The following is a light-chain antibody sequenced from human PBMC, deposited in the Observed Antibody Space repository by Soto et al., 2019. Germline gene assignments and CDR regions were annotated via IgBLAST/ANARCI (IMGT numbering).Light chain of an antibody. V-gene: IGLV2-14*01. CDR1: SSDVGGYNY. J-gene: IGLJ1*01. CDR3: SSYTSSSTYV. CDR2: DVS. Sequence: QSVLTQPASVSGSPGQSITISCTGTSSDVGGYNYVSWYQQDPGKAPKVMIYDVSNRPSGVSHRFSASMSGNTASLTISGLQADDEADYYCSSYTSSSTYVFGTGTKLTVL.